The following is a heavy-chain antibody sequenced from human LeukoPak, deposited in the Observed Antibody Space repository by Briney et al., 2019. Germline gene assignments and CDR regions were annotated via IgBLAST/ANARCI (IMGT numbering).Heavy chain of an antibody. J-gene: IGHJ4*02. V-gene: IGHV4-38-2*01. D-gene: IGHD3-16*01. CDR3: ARYDSRGSASTKFDY. Sequence: PSETLSLTCAVSGYTLGRNYYWGWIRQPPGKGLEWIGRIYGRGSTSYNPSLMNRVTMSVDTSRSHFSLQLTSVTAADTAVYYCARYDSRGSASTKFDYWGPGILVTISS. CDR2: IYGRGST. CDR1: GYTLGRNYY.